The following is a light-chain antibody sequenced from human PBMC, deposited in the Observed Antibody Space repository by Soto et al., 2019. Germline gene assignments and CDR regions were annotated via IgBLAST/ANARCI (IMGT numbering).Light chain of an antibody. V-gene: IGLV2-23*02. Sequence: QSVLTQPAAVSRFTGESITISCTGTSSDVGYYNLVSWYQQHPGKAPKLIIYEVNKRPSGFSNRFSGSKSGNTASLTISGLQAEDEADYYCCSYAGSTTHYVFGTGTKVTVL. J-gene: IGLJ1*01. CDR1: SSDVGYYNL. CDR3: CSYAGSTTHYV. CDR2: EVN.